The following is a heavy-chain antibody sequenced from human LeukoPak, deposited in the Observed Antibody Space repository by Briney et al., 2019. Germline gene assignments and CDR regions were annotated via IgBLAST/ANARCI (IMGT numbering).Heavy chain of an antibody. Sequence: PGGSLRLSCAASGFTFISYAMHWVRQAPGKGLEWVAVISYDGSNKYYADSVKGRFTISRDNSKNTLYLQMNSLRAEDTAVYYCARVNDSSGYLSGQIDYWGQGTLLTVSS. CDR3: ARVNDSSGYLSGQIDY. D-gene: IGHD3-22*01. J-gene: IGHJ4*02. V-gene: IGHV3-30*04. CDR1: GFTFISYA. CDR2: ISYDGSNK.